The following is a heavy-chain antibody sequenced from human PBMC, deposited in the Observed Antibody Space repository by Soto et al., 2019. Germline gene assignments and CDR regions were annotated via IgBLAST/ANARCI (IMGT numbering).Heavy chain of an antibody. CDR1: GGTFSSYT. V-gene: IGHV1-69*04. D-gene: IGHD2-15*01. Sequence: SVKVSCKASGGTFSSYTISWVRQAPGQGLEWMGRIIPILGIANYAQKFQGRVTITADKSTSTAYMELSSLRSEDTAVYYCARDLGLYCSGGSCPFDYWGQGTLVTVSS. CDR2: IIPILGIA. CDR3: ARDLGLYCSGGSCPFDY. J-gene: IGHJ4*02.